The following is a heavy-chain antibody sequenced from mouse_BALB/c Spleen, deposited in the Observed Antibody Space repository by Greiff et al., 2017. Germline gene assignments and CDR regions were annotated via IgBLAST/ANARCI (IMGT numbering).Heavy chain of an antibody. D-gene: IGHD2-4*01. J-gene: IGHJ4*01. CDR2: ISSGSSTI. V-gene: IGHV5-17*02. Sequence: EVQRVESGGGLVQPGGSRKLSCAASGFTFSSFGMHWVRQAPEKGLEWVAYISSGSSTIYYADTVKGRFTISIDNPQSTLFLQLTSLRSEETAMYYCARGYDYDPVCAIDYWGQGTSVTVSS. CDR3: ARGYDYDPVCAIDY. CDR1: GFTFSSFG.